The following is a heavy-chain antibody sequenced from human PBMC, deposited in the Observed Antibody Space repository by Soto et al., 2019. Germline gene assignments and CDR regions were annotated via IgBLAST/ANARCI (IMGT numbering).Heavy chain of an antibody. CDR2: IVPIFGTT. CDR3: ARVEAVAGIYNYHGLDV. CDR1: GGTFSNYA. Sequence: QVQLVQSGAEVKKPGSSVKVSCKASGGTFSNYAISWVRQAPGQGLEWMGGIVPIFGTTYYAQKFQGRVTFIADDSTPTAYLERSSLRSEDTAMYYCARVEAVAGIYNYHGLDVWGQGTAVSVSS. J-gene: IGHJ6*02. V-gene: IGHV1-69*12. D-gene: IGHD6-19*01.